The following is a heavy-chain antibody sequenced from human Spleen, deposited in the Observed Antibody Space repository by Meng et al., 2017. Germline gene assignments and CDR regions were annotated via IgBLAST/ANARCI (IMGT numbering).Heavy chain of an antibody. D-gene: IGHD4-17*01. CDR2: IAGSGSNTI. J-gene: IGHJ4*02. CDR3: ARVRPGLGNTVTTIGGLDY. CDR1: GFTFSDYY. Sequence: GGSLRLSCAASGFTFSDYYMTWVRQAPGKGLEWISYIAGSGSNTIYYADSVKGRFTISRDNAKNSLYLQMNSLRAEDTAVYYCARVRPGLGNTVTTIGGLDYWGQGTLVTVSS. V-gene: IGHV3-11*04.